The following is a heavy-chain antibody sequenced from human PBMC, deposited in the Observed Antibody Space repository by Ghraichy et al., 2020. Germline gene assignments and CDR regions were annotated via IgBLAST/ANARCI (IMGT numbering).Heavy chain of an antibody. CDR1: GFTFSSYS. CDR3: ARDREMATIYFDY. D-gene: IGHD5-24*01. Sequence: GGSLRLSCAASGFTFSSYSMNWVRQAPGKGLEWVSSISSSSRYIYYADSVKGRFTISRDNAKNSLYLQMNSRRAEDTAVYYCARDREMATIYFDYWGQGTLVTVSS. J-gene: IGHJ4*02. V-gene: IGHV3-21*01. CDR2: ISSSSRYI.